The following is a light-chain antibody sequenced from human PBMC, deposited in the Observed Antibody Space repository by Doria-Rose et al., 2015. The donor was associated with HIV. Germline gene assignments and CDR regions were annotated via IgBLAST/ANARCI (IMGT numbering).Light chain of an antibody. V-gene: IGKV1-39*01. Sequence: IMMTQSPSSTSASVGDRVTTTCRASDSIRRYLNWYQQKPGKAPKLLIYAASSLQSGVPSRFSGSGSGTDFTLTISSLQPEDFAAYYCQQSCCTPSTFGQGTKLEIK. CDR1: DSIRRY. J-gene: IGKJ2*02. CDR3: QQSCCTPST. CDR2: AAS.